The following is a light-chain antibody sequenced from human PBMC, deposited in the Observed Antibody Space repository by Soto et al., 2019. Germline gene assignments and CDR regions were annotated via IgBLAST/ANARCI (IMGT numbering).Light chain of an antibody. CDR1: QTVTRSY. J-gene: IGKJ1*01. CDR2: GAS. V-gene: IGKV3-20*01. CDR3: QQYGSSPWT. Sequence: EIVLTQSPGTMSLSPGERVTLSCRASQTVTRSYVAWYQQRPGQAPRLLIYGASSRATGIPDRFSGSGSGTDFTLTISRLEPEDFAVYYCQQYGSSPWTFGQGTKVDIK.